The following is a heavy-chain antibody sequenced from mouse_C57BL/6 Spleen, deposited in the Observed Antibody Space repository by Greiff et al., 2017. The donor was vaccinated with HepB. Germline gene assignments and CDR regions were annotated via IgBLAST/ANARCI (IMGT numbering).Heavy chain of an antibody. CDR1: GFTFSSYA. V-gene: IGHV5-4*03. CDR3: ARSYY. J-gene: IGHJ2*01. CDR2: ISDGGSYT. Sequence: DVKLVESGGGLVKPGGSLKLSCAASGFTFSSYAMSWVRQTPEKRLEWVATISDGGSYTYYPDNVKGRFTISRDNAKNNLYLQMSHLKSEDTAMYYCARSYYWGQGTTLTVSS.